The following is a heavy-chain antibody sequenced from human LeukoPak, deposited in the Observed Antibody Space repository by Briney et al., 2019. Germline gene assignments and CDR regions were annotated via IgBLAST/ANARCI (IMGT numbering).Heavy chain of an antibody. D-gene: IGHD3-22*01. V-gene: IGHV3-23*01. J-gene: IGHJ4*02. CDR2: ISGGGSST. Sequence: GGSLRLSCAASGFTFSSDAMSWVRQAPGKGLEWVSAISGGGSSTNYADSVKGRFTISRDNSKNTLYLQMNSLRAEDTAVYYCAKNPAYYYDSSAYPVDHWGQGTLVTVSS. CDR1: GFTFSSDA. CDR3: AKNPAYYYDSSAYPVDH.